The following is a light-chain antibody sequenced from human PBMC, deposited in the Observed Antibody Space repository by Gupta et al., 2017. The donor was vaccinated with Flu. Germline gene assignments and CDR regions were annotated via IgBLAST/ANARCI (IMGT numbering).Light chain of an antibody. CDR1: SSDVGAYNY. V-gene: IGLV2-14*01. Sequence: SIPISCAGTSSDVGAYNYVSWYQHHPAKAPKLIIFEVSDRPSGVSNRFSGSKSGNTASLTVSGLQSEDEADYYCSSYTSSNTILFGGGTKLTVL. CDR2: EVS. J-gene: IGLJ3*02. CDR3: SSYTSSNTIL.